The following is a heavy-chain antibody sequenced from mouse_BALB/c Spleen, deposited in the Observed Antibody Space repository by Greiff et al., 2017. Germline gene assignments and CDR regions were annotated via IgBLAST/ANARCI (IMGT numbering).Heavy chain of an antibody. D-gene: IGHD1-1*01. CDR3: ARGYYGSSYVWAY. CDR1: GDSITSGY. J-gene: IGHJ3*01. Sequence: VQLKESGPSLVKPSQTLSLTCSVTGDSITSGYWNWIRKFPGNKLEYMGYISYSGSTYYNPSLKSRISITRDTSKNQYYLQLNSVTTEDTATYYCARGYYGSSYVWAYWGQGTLVTVSA. CDR2: ISYSGST. V-gene: IGHV3-8*02.